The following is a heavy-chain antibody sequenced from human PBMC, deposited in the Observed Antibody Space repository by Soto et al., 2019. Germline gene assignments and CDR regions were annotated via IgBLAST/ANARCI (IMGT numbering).Heavy chain of an antibody. V-gene: IGHV3-23*01. CDR3: AKAYPWELLDGYYYGMDV. CDR1: GFTFSSYA. J-gene: IGHJ6*02. D-gene: IGHD1-26*01. Sequence: GGSLRLSCAASGFTFSSYAMSWVRQAPGKGLEWVSAISGSGGSTYYADSVKGRFTISRDNSKNTLYLQMNSLRAEDTAVYYCAKAYPWELLDGYYYGMDVWGQGTTVTVSS. CDR2: ISGSGGST.